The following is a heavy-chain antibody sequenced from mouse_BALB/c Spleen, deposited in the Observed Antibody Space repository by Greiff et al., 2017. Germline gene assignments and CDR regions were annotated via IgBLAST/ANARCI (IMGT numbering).Heavy chain of an antibody. Sequence: EVMLVESGGGLVKPGGSLKLSCAASGFTFSSYAMSWVRQSPEKRLEWVAEISSGGSYTYYPDTVTGRFTISRDNAKNTLYLEMSSLRSEDTAMYYCARGDYGYDGYFDYWGQGTTLTVSS. D-gene: IGHD2-2*01. CDR1: GFTFSSYA. V-gene: IGHV5-9-4*01. CDR2: ISSGGSYT. CDR3: ARGDYGYDGYFDY. J-gene: IGHJ2*01.